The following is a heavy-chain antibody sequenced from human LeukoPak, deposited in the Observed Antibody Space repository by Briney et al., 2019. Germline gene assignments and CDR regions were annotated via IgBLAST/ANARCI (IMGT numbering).Heavy chain of an antibody. J-gene: IGHJ4*02. Sequence: GASLRLPCAASGFTFSNYAMSWVRQAPGKGLEWVSAITGGGSGIYYADSMKSRFTISRDNSKNTLYLQINSLRAEDTAVYYCAKWGDYDVLTGYYVSDYWVQGTLVTVSS. CDR1: GFTFSNYA. CDR3: AKWGDYDVLTGYYVSDY. D-gene: IGHD3-9*01. CDR2: ITGGGSGI. V-gene: IGHV3-23*01.